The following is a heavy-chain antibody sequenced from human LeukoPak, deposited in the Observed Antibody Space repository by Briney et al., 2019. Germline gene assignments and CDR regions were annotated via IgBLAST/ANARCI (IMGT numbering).Heavy chain of an antibody. D-gene: IGHD3-10*01. J-gene: IGHJ3*02. CDR2: IYHSGST. CDR3: ARDPMVRGPRVAFDI. CDR1: GGSISSSNC. Sequence: PSETLSLTCAVSGGSISSSNCWSWVRQPPGMGLEWIGEIYHSGSTNYNPSLKSRVTISVDKSKNQFSLKLSSVTAADTAVYYCARDPMVRGPRVAFDIWGQGTMVTVSS. V-gene: IGHV4-4*02.